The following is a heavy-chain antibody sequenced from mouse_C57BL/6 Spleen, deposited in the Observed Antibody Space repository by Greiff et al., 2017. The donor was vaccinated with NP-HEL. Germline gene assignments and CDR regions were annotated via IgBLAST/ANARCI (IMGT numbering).Heavy chain of an antibody. CDR2: IDPEDGET. CDR3: ARHYYYGSPWYFDV. J-gene: IGHJ1*03. D-gene: IGHD1-1*01. V-gene: IGHV14-2*01. CDR1: GFNIKDYY. Sequence: VQLQQSGAELVKPGASVKLSCTASGFNIKDYYMHWVKQRTEQGLEWIGRIDPEDGETKYVPKFQGKATITADTSSNTAYLQLSSLTSEDTAVYYCARHYYYGSPWYFDVWGTGTTVTVSS.